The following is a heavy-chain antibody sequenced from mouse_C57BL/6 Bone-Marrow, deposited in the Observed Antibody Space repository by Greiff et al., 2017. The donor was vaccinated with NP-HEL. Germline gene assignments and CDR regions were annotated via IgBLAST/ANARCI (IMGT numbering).Heavy chain of an antibody. J-gene: IGHJ4*01. CDR1: GYTFTSYW. D-gene: IGHD2-3*01. CDR2: IHPNSGST. Sequence: QVQLQQPGAELVKPGASVKLSCKASGYTFTSYWMHWVKQSPGQGLEWIGMIHPNSGSTNYNEKFKSKATLTVDKSSSTAYMQLSSLTSEDSAVYYCAFYDGYYRGAMDYWGQGTSVTVSS. CDR3: AFYDGYYRGAMDY. V-gene: IGHV1-64*01.